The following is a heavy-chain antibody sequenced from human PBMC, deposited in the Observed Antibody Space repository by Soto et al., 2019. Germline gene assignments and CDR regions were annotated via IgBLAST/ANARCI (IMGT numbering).Heavy chain of an antibody. V-gene: IGHV3-30*18. J-gene: IGHJ6*02. D-gene: IGHD2-2*02. CDR3: AKERVDIVLVPAAIRKFYYGLDV. CDR1: GFTFNHYG. Sequence: ESVGGVVQPGTSLRLSCAASGFTFNHYGMHWVRQAPGKGLEWVAVISYDGNYKFYANSVKGRFSISRGNSNNTLFLQMNSLRAEDTAVYYCAKERVDIVLVPAAIRKFYYGLDVWGQGTTVTVSS. CDR2: ISYDGNYK.